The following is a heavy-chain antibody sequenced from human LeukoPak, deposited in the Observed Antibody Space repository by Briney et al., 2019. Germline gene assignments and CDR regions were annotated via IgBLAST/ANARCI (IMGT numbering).Heavy chain of an antibody. V-gene: IGHV4-38-2*02. CDR1: GFSITSGHC. CDR3: ARVLDYYASGAYGFDY. Sequence: PSGTLSLTCRVSGFSITSGHCWGWVRQPPGKGREGIASMYHSGRTFYKPSFKSRVTISVQTSENQFSLKLSSVTAADTAVYYCARVLDYYASGAYGFDYWGQGTLVTVSS. J-gene: IGHJ4*02. CDR2: MYHSGRT. D-gene: IGHD3-10*01.